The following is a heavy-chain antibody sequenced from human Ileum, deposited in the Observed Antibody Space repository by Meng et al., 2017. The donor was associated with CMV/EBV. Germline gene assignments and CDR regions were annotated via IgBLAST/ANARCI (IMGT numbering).Heavy chain of an antibody. J-gene: IGHJ4*02. Sequence: PSGFSFRDYYMAWFRQVPGKGLEWLAYISASSATIHYADSVRGRFTISRDNAENSLFLDMNSLRVDDTAVYFCARDNERPDYFFDYWGQGTLVTVSS. CDR3: ARDNERPDYFFDY. CDR2: ISASSATI. CDR1: GFSFRDYY. V-gene: IGHV3-11*04. D-gene: IGHD1-1*01.